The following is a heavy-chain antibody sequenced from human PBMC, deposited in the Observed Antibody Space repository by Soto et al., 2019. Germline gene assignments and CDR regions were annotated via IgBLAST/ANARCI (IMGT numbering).Heavy chain of an antibody. CDR1: GFIFRNYA. J-gene: IGHJ3*02. CDR2: IGGGDNI. D-gene: IGHD2-15*01. V-gene: IGHV3-23*01. CDR3: AKDSVSFNRNYDAFDI. Sequence: WGSLRLSCETSGFIFRNYAMSWVRQAPGEGPEWVSTIGGGDNIFYADSVKGRFTISRDDSKSTMFLQMDNLRVEDTAIYFCAKDSVSFNRNYDAFDIWGRGTVVTXS.